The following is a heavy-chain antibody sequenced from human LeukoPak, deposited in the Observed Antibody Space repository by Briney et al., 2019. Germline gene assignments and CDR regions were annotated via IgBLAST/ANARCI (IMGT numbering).Heavy chain of an antibody. V-gene: IGHV4-34*01. CDR2: INHSGST. CDR1: GGSFSGYY. D-gene: IGHD6-19*01. CDR3: ARHTTSGWYQVVY. Sequence: NASETLSLTCAVYGGSFSGYYWSWIRQPPGEGLEWIGEINHSGSTNYNPSLKSRVTISVDTSKNQFSLKLSSVTAADTAVYYCARHTTSGWYQVVYWGQGTLVTVSS. J-gene: IGHJ4*02.